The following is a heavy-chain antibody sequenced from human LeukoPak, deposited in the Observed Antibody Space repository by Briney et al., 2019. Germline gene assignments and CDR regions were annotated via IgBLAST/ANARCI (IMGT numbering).Heavy chain of an antibody. CDR1: GGSIRSTSYY. V-gene: IGHV4-39*07. CDR2: IYYSGNT. Sequence: SETLSLTCTVSGGSIRSTSYYWGWIRQPPGKGLEWIGSIYYSGNTYYNPSLKSRVTISVDTSKNQFSLKLSSVTAADTAVYYCARESYFRFGAAPYDYWGQGTLVTVSS. D-gene: IGHD3-10*01. CDR3: ARESYFRFGAAPYDY. J-gene: IGHJ4*02.